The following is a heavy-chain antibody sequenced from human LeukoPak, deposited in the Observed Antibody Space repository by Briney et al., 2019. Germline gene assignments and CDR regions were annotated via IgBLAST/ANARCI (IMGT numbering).Heavy chain of an antibody. CDR2: ISSSGGST. CDR1: GFTFSSYG. CDR3: AKDLTNGFFDY. D-gene: IGHD2-8*01. V-gene: IGHV3-23*01. J-gene: IGHJ4*02. Sequence: GGSLRLSCAASGFTFSSYGMHWVRLAPGKGLEWVSRISSSGGSTYYADSVKGRFTISRDTSKNTLYLQMNSLRDEDTAVYYCAKDLTNGFFDYWGQGTLVTVSS.